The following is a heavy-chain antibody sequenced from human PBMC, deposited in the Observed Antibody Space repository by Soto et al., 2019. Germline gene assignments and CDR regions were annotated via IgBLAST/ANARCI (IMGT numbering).Heavy chain of an antibody. Sequence: QVQLQESGPGLVKPSETLSLTCTVSGGSISSYYWSWIRQPPGKGLEWIGYIYYSGSTNYNPSLKSRVTISVDTSKNQFSLKLSSVTAADTAVYYCARRKSITIFGVVTYYFDYWGQGTLVTVSS. J-gene: IGHJ4*02. V-gene: IGHV4-59*08. CDR2: IYYSGST. D-gene: IGHD3-3*01. CDR3: ARRKSITIFGVVTYYFDY. CDR1: GGSISSYY.